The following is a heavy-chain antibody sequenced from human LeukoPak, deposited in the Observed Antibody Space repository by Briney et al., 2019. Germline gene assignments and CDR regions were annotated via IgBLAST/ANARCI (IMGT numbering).Heavy chain of an antibody. V-gene: IGHV3-30-3*01. J-gene: IGHJ5*02. CDR1: GFTFSSYA. CDR3: AKARGIVAS. D-gene: IGHD3-22*01. Sequence: AGRSLRLSCAASGFTFSSYAMHWVRQAPGKGLEWVAVISYDGSNKYYADSVKGRFTISRDNSKNTLYLQMNSLRAEDTAVYYCAKARGIVASWGQGTLVTVSS. CDR2: ISYDGSNK.